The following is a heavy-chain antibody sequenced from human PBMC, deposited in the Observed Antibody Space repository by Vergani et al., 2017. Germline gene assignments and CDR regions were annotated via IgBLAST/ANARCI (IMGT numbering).Heavy chain of an antibody. CDR2: ISYDGSNK. CDR3: AKVAMLTDLSRYYFDY. V-gene: IGHV3-30*18. D-gene: IGHD3-10*02. Sequence: VQLVESGGGLVKPGGSLRLSCAASGFTFSSYGMHWVRQAPGKGLEWVAVISYDGSNKYYADSVKGRFTISRDNSKNTLYLQMNSLRAEDTAVYYCAKVAMLTDLSRYYFDYWGQGTLVTVSS. J-gene: IGHJ4*02. CDR1: GFTFSSYG.